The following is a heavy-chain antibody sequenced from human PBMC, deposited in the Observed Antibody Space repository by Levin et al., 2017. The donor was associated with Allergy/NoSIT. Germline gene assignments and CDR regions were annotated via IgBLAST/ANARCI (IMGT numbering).Heavy chain of an antibody. J-gene: IGHJ4*02. Sequence: GESLKISCTVSGFTFGDHAMSWFRQAPGKGLEWVGIIRSKGYGGTTEHAASVKGRFTISRDDSKSIAYLQMNSLKTEDTAVYYCTRLQYGYGTLNFDYWGQGTLVTVSS. CDR2: IRSKGYGGTT. CDR1: GFTFGDHA. D-gene: IGHD5-18*01. CDR3: TRLQYGYGTLNFDY. V-gene: IGHV3-49*03.